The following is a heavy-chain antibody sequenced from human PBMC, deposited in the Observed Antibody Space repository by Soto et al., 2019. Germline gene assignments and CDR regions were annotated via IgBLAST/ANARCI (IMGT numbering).Heavy chain of an antibody. CDR2: IIPILGIA. CDR1: GGTFSSYT. CDR3: AMEYCSSTSCCRDY. J-gene: IGHJ4*02. D-gene: IGHD2-2*01. Sequence: QVQLVQSGAEVKKPESSVEVSCKASGGTFSSYTISWVRQAPGQGLEWMGRIIPILGIANYAQKFQGRVTITADKSTSTAYMELSSLRSEDTAVYYCAMEYCSSTSCCRDYWGQGTLVTVSS. V-gene: IGHV1-69*02.